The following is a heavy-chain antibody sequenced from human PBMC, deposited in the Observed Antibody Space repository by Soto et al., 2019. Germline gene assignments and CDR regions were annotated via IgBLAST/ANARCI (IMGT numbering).Heavy chain of an antibody. J-gene: IGHJ4*02. CDR2: IYYSGST. CDR3: TRLNREDWNPVYYFDY. D-gene: IGHD1-1*01. CDR1: GGSISSYY. V-gene: IGHV4-59*08. Sequence: PSETLSLTCTVSGGSISSYYWTWIRQPPGKGLEWIGYIYYSGSTNYNPSPKSRVTISVDTSKNQFSLKLSSVTAADTAVYYCTRLNREDWNPVYYFDYWGQGTLVTVSS.